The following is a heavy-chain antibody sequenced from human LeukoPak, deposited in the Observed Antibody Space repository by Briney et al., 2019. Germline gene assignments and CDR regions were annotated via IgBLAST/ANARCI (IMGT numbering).Heavy chain of an antibody. CDR1: GFTFSSYW. V-gene: IGHV3-7*01. J-gene: IGHJ4*02. CDR2: IKQDGSEK. CDR3: ARMDSSGYYYEYYFDY. D-gene: IGHD3-22*01. Sequence: PGGSLRLSCAASGFTFSSYWMSWVRQAPGKGLEWVANIKQDGSEKYYVDSVKGRFTISRDNAKNSLYLQMNSLRAEDTAVYYCARMDSSGYYYEYYFDYWGQGTLVTVSS.